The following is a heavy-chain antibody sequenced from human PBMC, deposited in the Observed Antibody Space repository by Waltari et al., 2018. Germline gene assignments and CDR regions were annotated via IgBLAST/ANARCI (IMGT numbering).Heavy chain of an antibody. D-gene: IGHD1-7*01. CDR3: AREHRKNGWNYGY. CDR1: GYPFTGYY. V-gene: IGHV1-2*02. J-gene: IGHJ4*02. Sequence: QVQLVQSGAEVKKPGASVKVSCKASGYPFTGYYMHWLRQAPGQGLEWMGWINPNGGGTNYAQKFQGRVTMTRDTSISTAYMELSRLRSDDTAVYYCAREHRKNGWNYGYWGQGTLVTVSS. CDR2: INPNGGGT.